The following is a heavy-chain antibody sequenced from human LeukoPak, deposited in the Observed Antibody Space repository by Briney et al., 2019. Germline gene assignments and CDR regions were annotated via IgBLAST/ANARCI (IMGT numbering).Heavy chain of an antibody. Sequence: PGGSLRLSCAASGFTFSIFSMNWVRQAPGKGLEWVSYISPSSGNIHYADSVRGRFTISRDNAKNSLYLQVNSLRDEDTAMYFCARAAYSSGPDYWGQGTLVTVSS. CDR1: GFTFSIFS. V-gene: IGHV3-48*02. J-gene: IGHJ4*02. D-gene: IGHD6-19*01. CDR2: ISPSSGNI. CDR3: ARAAYSSGPDY.